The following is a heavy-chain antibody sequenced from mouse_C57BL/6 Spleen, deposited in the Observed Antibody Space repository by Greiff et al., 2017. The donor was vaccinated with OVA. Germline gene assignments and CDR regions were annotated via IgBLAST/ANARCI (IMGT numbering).Heavy chain of an antibody. V-gene: IGHV1-59*01. J-gene: IGHJ3*01. CDR1: GYTFTSYW. CDR2: IDPSDSYT. CDR3: AREDSTGPFAY. Sequence: VQLQQSGAELVRPGPSVKLSCKASGYTFTSYWMHWVKQRPGQGLEWIGVIDPSDSYTNYNQKFKGKATLTVDTSSSTAYMQLSSLTSEDSAVYYCAREDSTGPFAYWGQGTLVTVSA. D-gene: IGHD4-1*02.